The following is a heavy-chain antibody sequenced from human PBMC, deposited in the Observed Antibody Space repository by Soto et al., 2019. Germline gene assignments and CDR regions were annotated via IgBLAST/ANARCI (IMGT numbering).Heavy chain of an antibody. CDR1: GYTFTSYA. CDR2: INAGNGNI. J-gene: IGHJ4*02. CDR3: ARVPLSGYDSYYFDY. V-gene: IGHV1-3*01. Sequence: ASVKVSCKASGYTFTSYAMHWVRQAPGQRLEWMGWINAGNGNIKYSQKFQGRVTITRDTSARTAYMELSSLRSEDTAVYYCARVPLSGYDSYYFDYWGQGTLVTVSS. D-gene: IGHD5-12*01.